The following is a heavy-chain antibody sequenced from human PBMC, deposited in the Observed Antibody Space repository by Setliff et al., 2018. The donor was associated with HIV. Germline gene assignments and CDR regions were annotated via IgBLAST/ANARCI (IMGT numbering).Heavy chain of an antibody. V-gene: IGHV3-74*01. Sequence: GGSLRLSCVASEFTFSDSWMHWVRQVPGQGLVWVSTINSDGSTTSYADSVKGRFTISRDDAKNTVYLQMNSLRADDTAVYYCARGEVWGTPTAGDFWGQGTLVTVSS. J-gene: IGHJ4*02. CDR1: EFTFSDSW. CDR2: INSDGSTT. CDR3: ARGEVWGTPTAGDF. D-gene: IGHD3-16*01.